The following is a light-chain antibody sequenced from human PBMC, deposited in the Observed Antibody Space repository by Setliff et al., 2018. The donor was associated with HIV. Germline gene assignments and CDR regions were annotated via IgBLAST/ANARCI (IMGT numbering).Light chain of an antibody. V-gene: IGLV2-14*01. CDR1: SGDIGVSKY. CDR2: EVS. CDR3: SSYTSSSTLGV. Sequence: QSALTQPASVSGSPGQSITISCTGTSGDIGVSKYVSWYQQHPGKAPKLMIYEVSNRPSGVSNRFSGSKSGNTASLTISGPQAEDEADYYCSSYTSSSTLGVFGTGTKVTVL. J-gene: IGLJ1*01.